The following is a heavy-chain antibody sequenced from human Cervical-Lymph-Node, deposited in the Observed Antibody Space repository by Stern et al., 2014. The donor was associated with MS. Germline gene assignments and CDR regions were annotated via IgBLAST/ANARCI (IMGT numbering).Heavy chain of an antibody. D-gene: IGHD2/OR15-2a*01. CDR3: ARDASEYEAFDY. CDR2: MNPSSGTT. Sequence: QVQLVQSGPEVKRPGASVKVSCKTSGYTFTTHYIHWVRQAPGQGLEWMGIMNPSSGTTSYAQRLQGRVTMTRDKSTSTVYMELSSLRSEDTAVYYCARDASEYEAFDYWGQGTLVTVSS. V-gene: IGHV1-46*03. J-gene: IGHJ4*02. CDR1: GYTFTTHY.